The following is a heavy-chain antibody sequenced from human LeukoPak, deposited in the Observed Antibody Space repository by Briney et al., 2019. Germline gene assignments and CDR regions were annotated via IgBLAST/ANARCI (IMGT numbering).Heavy chain of an antibody. CDR3: ANSYTVTTSPFDY. D-gene: IGHD4-17*01. Sequence: GGSLRLSCEASGFTFSSNVMSWVRQTPGKGLEWVSTISNSGGSTYNADSVKGRFTISRDNSKNTLYLQMNSLRAEDTAVYFCANSYTVTTSPFDYWGQGTLVSVSS. V-gene: IGHV3-23*01. CDR2: ISNSGGST. J-gene: IGHJ4*02. CDR1: GFTFSSNV.